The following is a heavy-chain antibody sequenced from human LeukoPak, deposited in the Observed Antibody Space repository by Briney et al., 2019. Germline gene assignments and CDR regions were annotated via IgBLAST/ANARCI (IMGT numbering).Heavy chain of an antibody. J-gene: IGHJ4*02. CDR2: MNPNSGNA. CDR3: ARRIATGGTTIGY. Sequence: ASVKVSCKASGYTFTSYDINWVRQATGQGLEWMGWMNPNSGNAGYAQKFQGRVTMTRNSSISTAYMELSSLRSEDTAVYCCARRIATGGTTIGYWGQGTLVTVSS. V-gene: IGHV1-8*01. D-gene: IGHD6-13*01. CDR1: GYTFTSYD.